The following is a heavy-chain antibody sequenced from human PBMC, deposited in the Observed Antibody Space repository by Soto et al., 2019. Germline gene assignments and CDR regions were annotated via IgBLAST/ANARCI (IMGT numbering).Heavy chain of an antibody. D-gene: IGHD5-12*01. CDR1: GGTFSSYT. CDR3: ASREYSGYGWGY. V-gene: IGHV1-69*02. Sequence: QVQLVPSGAEVKKPGSSVEVSCRASGGTFSSYTISWVRQSPGQVLEWMGRISPILGIANYAQKFQGRVTITADKSTRTAYMELSSLRSEDTAVYYCASREYSGYGWGYWGQGTLVTVSS. CDR2: ISPILGIA. J-gene: IGHJ4*02.